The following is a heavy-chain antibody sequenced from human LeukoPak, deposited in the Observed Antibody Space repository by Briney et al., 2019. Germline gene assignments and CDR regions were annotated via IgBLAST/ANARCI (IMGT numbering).Heavy chain of an antibody. CDR1: GFTFSSYG. Sequence: GGSLRLSCAASGFTFSSYGMHWVRQAPGKGLEWVAFIRYDGSNKYYADSVKGRFTISRDNSKSTLYLQMNSLRAEDTAVYYCAKDRWSAFDIWGQGTMVTVSS. CDR3: AKDRWSAFDI. J-gene: IGHJ3*02. CDR2: IRYDGSNK. D-gene: IGHD2-15*01. V-gene: IGHV3-30*02.